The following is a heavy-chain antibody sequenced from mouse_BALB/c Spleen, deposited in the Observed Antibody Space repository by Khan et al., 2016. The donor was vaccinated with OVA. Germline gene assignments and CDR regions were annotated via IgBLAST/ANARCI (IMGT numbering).Heavy chain of an antibody. CDR3: AREGAYYRSDGWFSY. CDR1: GYTFTTST. CDR2: INPSNGYT. Sequence: QVQLKQSGAELARPGASVKMSCKASGYTFTTSTMHWVKQRPGQGLEWIGYINPSNGYTNYNQKFKDKSTLTADKSSRTAYMQLSSLTSDYSAVYYCAREGAYYRSDGWFSYWGQGTLVTVSA. V-gene: IGHV1-4*01. J-gene: IGHJ3*01. D-gene: IGHD2-14*01.